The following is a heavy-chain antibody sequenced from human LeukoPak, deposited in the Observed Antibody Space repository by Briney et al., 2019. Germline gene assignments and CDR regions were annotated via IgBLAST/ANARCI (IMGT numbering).Heavy chain of an antibody. D-gene: IGHD5-12*01. CDR1: GFTFSSYS. V-gene: IGHV3-21*01. J-gene: IGHJ6*03. Sequence: GGSLRLSCAASGFTFSSYSMNWVRQAPGKGLEWVSSISGSSSYIYYADSVKGRFTISRDNAKNSLYLQMNSLRAEDTAVYYCARDSRGMWLRLIRYYYYYYMDVWGKGTTVTVSS. CDR3: ARDSRGMWLRLIRYYYYYYMDV. CDR2: ISGSSSYI.